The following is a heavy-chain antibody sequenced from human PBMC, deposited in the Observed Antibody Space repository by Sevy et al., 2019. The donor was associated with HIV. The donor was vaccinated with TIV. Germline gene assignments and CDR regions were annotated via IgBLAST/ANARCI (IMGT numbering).Heavy chain of an antibody. V-gene: IGHV4-30-2*01. CDR3: AREYSSSSPGYFDY. D-gene: IGHD6-6*01. CDR1: GGSISSGGYS. CDR2: IYHSGST. J-gene: IGHJ4*02. Sequence: SETLSLTCAVSGGSISSGGYSWSWIRQPPGKGLEWIGYIYHSGSTYYNPSLKSRVTISVDRSKNKFSLKLSSVTAADTAVYYCAREYSSSSPGYFDYWGQGTLVTVSS.